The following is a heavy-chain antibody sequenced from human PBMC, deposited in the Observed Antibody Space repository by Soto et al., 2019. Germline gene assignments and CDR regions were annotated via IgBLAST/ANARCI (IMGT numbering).Heavy chain of an antibody. CDR1: GFPFSSYP. CDR3: ARDLHYALDY. CDR2: FGTSDSYI. V-gene: IGHV3-21*06. Sequence: EVQLVESGGVLVQPGGSLRLSCAASGFPFSSYPMNWVRQVPGKGLEWVSHFGTSDSYIYYADSVKGRITISRDNAKNLLYLQMNSLRDEDSAVYYCARDLHYALDYWGQGTLVTVSS. J-gene: IGHJ4*02. D-gene: IGHD2-2*01.